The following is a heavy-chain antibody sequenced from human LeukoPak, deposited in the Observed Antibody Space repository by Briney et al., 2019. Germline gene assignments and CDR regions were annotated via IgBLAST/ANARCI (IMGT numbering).Heavy chain of an antibody. Sequence: PGGSLRLSCAASGFTFSSYWMSWVRQAPGKGLEWVADIKQGGGEKYYVDSVKGRFTISRDNAKNSLYLQMNSLRAEDTAVYYCAREQKKIQIFSFGTGTKYYFDYWGHGTLVTVSS. CDR2: IKQGGGEK. CDR3: AREQKKIQIFSFGTGTKYYFDY. J-gene: IGHJ4*01. CDR1: GFTFSSYW. D-gene: IGHD3-3*01. V-gene: IGHV3-7*01.